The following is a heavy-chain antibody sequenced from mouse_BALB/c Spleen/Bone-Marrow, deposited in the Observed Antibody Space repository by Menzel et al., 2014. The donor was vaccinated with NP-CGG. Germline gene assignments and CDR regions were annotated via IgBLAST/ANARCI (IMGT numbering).Heavy chain of an antibody. Sequence: EVHLVESGGGLVKPGGSLKLSCAASGFTFSDYYMYWVRQTPEKRLEWVATISDGGSYTYYPDSVKGRFTISRDNAKNNLYLQMNSLKSEDTAMYYCANYYGSTWFAYWGQGALVTVSA. V-gene: IGHV5-4*02. CDR3: ANYYGSTWFAY. CDR1: GFTFSDYY. J-gene: IGHJ3*01. CDR2: ISDGGSYT. D-gene: IGHD1-1*01.